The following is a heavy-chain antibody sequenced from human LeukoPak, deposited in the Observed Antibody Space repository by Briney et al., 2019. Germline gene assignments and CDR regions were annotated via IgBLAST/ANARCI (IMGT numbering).Heavy chain of an antibody. CDR2: ISSSSSYI. CDR1: GFTFSSYS. V-gene: IGHV3-21*01. D-gene: IGHD3-10*01. CDR3: ARDTAPGLLWFGETPDY. Sequence: PGGSLRLSCSASGFTFSSYSMNWVRQAPGKGLEWVSSISSSSSYIYYADSVKGRFTISRDNAKNSLYLQMNSLRAEDTAVYYCARDTAPGLLWFGETPDYWGQGTLVTVSS. J-gene: IGHJ4*02.